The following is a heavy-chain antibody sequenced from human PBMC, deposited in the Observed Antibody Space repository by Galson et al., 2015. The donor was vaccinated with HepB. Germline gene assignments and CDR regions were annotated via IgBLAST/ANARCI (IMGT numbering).Heavy chain of an antibody. CDR2: ISGTCGST. CDR1: GFTFSSYA. Sequence: SLRLSCAASGFTFSSYAMSWVRQAPGKGLEWVSAISGTCGSTYYADSVKGRFTISRDNAKNSLYLQMTSLRAEDTAVYFCARDAYGDDYFDYGGQGTLVTVSS. V-gene: IGHV3-23*01. D-gene: IGHD4-17*01. J-gene: IGHJ4*02. CDR3: ARDAYGDDYFDY.